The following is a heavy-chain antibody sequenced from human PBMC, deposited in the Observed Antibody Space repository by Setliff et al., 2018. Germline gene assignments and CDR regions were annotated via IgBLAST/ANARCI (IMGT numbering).Heavy chain of an antibody. Sequence: ASVKVSCKASGYTFTNYGISWVRQAPGQGLEWMGWINTYTGSPTYAQGFTGRFVFSLDTSVSTAYLQISSLKAEDTAVYYCARDNRGYAWDYYYYMDVWGKGTTVTVSS. J-gene: IGHJ6*03. D-gene: IGHD2-15*01. CDR1: GYTFTNYG. CDR3: ARDNRGYAWDYYYYMDV. CDR2: INTYTGSP. V-gene: IGHV7-4-1*02.